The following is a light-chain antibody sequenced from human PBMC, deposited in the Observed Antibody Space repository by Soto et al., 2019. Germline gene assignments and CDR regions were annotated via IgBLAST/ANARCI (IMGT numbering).Light chain of an antibody. CDR2: EGS. CDR3: REYNTYSRT. Sequence: DIQMTQSPSTLSASVGDRVTITCRASQSISSWLAWYQQKPGEAPNLLIYEGSTLESGVPSRFSGSRSRTEFTHTFSSLHPDDFATFYCREYNTYSRTFGQGTKVEVK. V-gene: IGKV1-5*03. CDR1: QSISSW. J-gene: IGKJ1*01.